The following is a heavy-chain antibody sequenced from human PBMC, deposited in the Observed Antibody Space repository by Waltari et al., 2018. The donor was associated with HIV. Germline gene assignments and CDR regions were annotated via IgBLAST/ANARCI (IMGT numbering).Heavy chain of an antibody. Sequence: EVQLVESGGGLVQPGGSLRFSCVASGFTLSSFWMHWVRHIPGKGLVWVSSFHRHGNITNYADSVRGRFTISRDNSKNTLYLQLHSLRVEDTAIYYCTRASRSASLEAFDVWGRGTLVTVSS. CDR2: FHRHGNIT. CDR3: TRASRSASLEAFDV. V-gene: IGHV3-74*01. J-gene: IGHJ3*01. CDR1: GFTLSSFW. D-gene: IGHD2-2*01.